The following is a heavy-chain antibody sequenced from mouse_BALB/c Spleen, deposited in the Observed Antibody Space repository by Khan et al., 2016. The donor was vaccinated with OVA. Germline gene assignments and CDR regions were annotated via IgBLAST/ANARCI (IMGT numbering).Heavy chain of an antibody. D-gene: IGHD2-3*01. CDR3: TRPAYDSYYDY. V-gene: IGHV1S137*01. Sequence: QVQLLQSGPELVRPGVSVKISCKGSGYTFTDYALHWVKQSHAKSLEWIGLISTYSGNTNYKQKFKGKATMTVDKSSSTAYMELARLTSEDSAIYYCTRPAYDSYYDYWGQGTTLTVSS. CDR1: GYTFTDYA. CDR2: ISTYSGNT. J-gene: IGHJ2*01.